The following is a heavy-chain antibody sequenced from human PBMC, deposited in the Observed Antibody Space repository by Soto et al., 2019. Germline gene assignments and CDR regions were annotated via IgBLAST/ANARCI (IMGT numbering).Heavy chain of an antibody. J-gene: IGHJ6*02. D-gene: IGHD6-13*01. Sequence: PSETLSLTCTVSGCSISSGGYYWTWIRQHPGKGLEWIGYNYYSGITYYNPSLKSRVTISLDTSKNQFSLKLSSVTAADTAVYYCARGSGTAGIYYDMDVRRQGTTVTV. CDR2: NYYSGIT. CDR1: GCSISSGGYY. V-gene: IGHV4-31*03. CDR3: ARGSGTAGIYYDMDV.